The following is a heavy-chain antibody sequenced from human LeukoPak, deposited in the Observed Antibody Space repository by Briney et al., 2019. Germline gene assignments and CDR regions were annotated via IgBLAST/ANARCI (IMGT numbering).Heavy chain of an antibody. V-gene: IGHV3-30-3*01. D-gene: IGHD6-19*01. CDR1: GFTLSSYA. CDR3: ARDLASSGWWTNAFDL. CDR2: ISYDGTEK. J-gene: IGHJ3*01. Sequence: GGSLRLSCEASGFTLSSYAMHWVRQAPGKGLEWVAVISYDGTEKYSSDSVKGRFTIPRDNSKNTLHLQMSSLRGADTAVYFCARDLASSGWWTNAFDLWGQGTMVTVSS.